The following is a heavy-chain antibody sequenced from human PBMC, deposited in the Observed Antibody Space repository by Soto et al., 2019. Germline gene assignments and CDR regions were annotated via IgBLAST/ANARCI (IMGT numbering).Heavy chain of an antibody. Sequence: GGSLRLSCAASGFTFSSYGMHWVRQAPGKGLEWVAVISYDGSNKYYADSVKGRFTISRDNSKNTLYLQMNSLRAEDTAVYYCAKDFNSHSSSWYFGTPDAFDIWGQGTMVTVSS. V-gene: IGHV3-30*18. CDR2: ISYDGSNK. CDR3: AKDFNSHSSSWYFGTPDAFDI. J-gene: IGHJ3*02. CDR1: GFTFSSYG. D-gene: IGHD6-13*01.